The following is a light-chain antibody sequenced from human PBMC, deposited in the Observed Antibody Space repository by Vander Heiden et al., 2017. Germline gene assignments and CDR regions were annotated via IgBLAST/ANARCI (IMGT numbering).Light chain of an antibody. J-gene: IGLJ1*01. CDR3: GSYTSDYTLV. CDR2: EVT. CDR1: ISDVGAYNY. V-gene: IGLV2-14*01. Sequence: SPLPHPASVSASPGQSITISCTGTISDVGAYNYVSWYQQHPGKAPKLMIYEVTNRPSGVSTRFSGSKSGNTASLTISGLQAEDEADYYCGSYTSDYTLVFGAGTKVTVL.